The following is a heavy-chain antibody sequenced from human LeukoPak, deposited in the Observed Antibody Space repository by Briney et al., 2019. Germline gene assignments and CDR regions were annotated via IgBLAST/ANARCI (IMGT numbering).Heavy chain of an antibody. J-gene: IGHJ1*01. CDR2: ISSGSSSI. Sequence: GGSRRLSCAASGFTFSSYEMNWVRQAPGKGLEWVSYISSGSSSIFYADSVKGRFTISRDNAKNSLYLQMNSLRVEDTAVYYCARGGIAARFVYWGHRILVTVSS. D-gene: IGHD6-6*01. CDR1: GFTFSSYE. CDR3: ARGGIAARFVY. V-gene: IGHV3-48*03.